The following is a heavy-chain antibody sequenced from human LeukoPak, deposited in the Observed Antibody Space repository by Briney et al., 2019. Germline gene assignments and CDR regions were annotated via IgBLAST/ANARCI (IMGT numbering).Heavy chain of an antibody. Sequence: GGSLRLSRAASGFTFSSYSMNWVRQAPGKGLEWVSSISSSSSYIYYADSVKGRFTISRDNAKNSLYLQMNSLRAEDTAVYYCAREGSSSRYGMDVWGQGTTVTVSS. CDR2: ISSSSSYI. CDR1: GFTFSSYS. V-gene: IGHV3-21*01. J-gene: IGHJ6*02. CDR3: AREGSSSRYGMDV. D-gene: IGHD1-26*01.